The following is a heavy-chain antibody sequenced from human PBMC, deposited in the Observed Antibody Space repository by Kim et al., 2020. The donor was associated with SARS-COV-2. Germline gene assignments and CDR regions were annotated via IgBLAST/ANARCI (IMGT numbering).Heavy chain of an antibody. Sequence: QKFQGRVTITADESTSTAYMELSSLRSEDTAVYYCARAGDNWNDLGSFDYWGQGTLVTVSS. V-gene: IGHV1-69*01. CDR3: ARAGDNWNDLGSFDY. J-gene: IGHJ4*02. D-gene: IGHD1-20*01.